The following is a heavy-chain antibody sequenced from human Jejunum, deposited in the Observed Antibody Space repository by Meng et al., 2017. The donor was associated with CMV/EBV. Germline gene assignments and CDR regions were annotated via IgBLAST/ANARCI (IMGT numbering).Heavy chain of an antibody. CDR1: GDSIRTYW. V-gene: IGHV4-59*01. CDR3: ARDSYHYGSSTYNWFDP. D-gene: IGHD3-10*01. CDR2: IHHSGTT. J-gene: IGHJ5*02. Sequence: SGDSIRTYWWSWIRQSPDKGLEWIGYIHHSGTTNHNPSLRSRVIMSVDTSNNQFSLKLTSVTAADTAVYYCARDSYHYGSSTYNWFDPWGEGILVTVSS.